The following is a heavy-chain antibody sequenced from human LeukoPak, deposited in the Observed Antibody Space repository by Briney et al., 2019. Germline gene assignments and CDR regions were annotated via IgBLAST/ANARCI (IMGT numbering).Heavy chain of an antibody. J-gene: IGHJ5*02. CDR2: IYYSGST. CDR1: GGSISSYY. V-gene: IGHV4-59*01. Sequence: SETLSLTCTVSGGSISSYYWSWIRQPPGKGLEWIGYIYYSGSTNYNPSLKSRVTIPVDTSKNQFSLKLSSVTAADTAVYYCARDNYGDYAPNWFDPWGQGTLVTVSS. CDR3: ARDNYGDYAPNWFDP. D-gene: IGHD4-17*01.